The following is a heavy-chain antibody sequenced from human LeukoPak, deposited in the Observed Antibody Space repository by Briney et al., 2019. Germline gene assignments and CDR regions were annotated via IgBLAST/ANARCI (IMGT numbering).Heavy chain of an antibody. J-gene: IGHJ4*02. Sequence: PGGSLRLSCAASGFTVSSNYMSWVRQAPGKGLEWVSVIYSGGSTYYADSVKGRFTISRDNSKNTLYLQMNSLRAEDTAVYYCAKSEVPAATFDYWGQGTLVTVSS. CDR2: IYSGGST. CDR3: AKSEVPAATFDY. D-gene: IGHD2-2*01. V-gene: IGHV3-53*05. CDR1: GFTVSSNY.